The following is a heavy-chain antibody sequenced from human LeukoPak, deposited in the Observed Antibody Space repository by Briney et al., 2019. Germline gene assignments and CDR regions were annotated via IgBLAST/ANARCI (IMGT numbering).Heavy chain of an antibody. CDR3: ARGGDYYGSGSYYRRPFYY. V-gene: IGHV4-31*03. J-gene: IGHJ4*02. D-gene: IGHD3-10*01. CDR2: IYYSGST. Sequence: TLSLTCTVSGGSISSGGYYWSWIRQHPGKGLEWIGYIYYSGSTYYNPSLKSRVTISVDTSKNQFSLKLSSVTAADTAVYYCARGGDYYGSGSYYRRPFYYWGQGTLVTVSS. CDR1: GGSISSGGYY.